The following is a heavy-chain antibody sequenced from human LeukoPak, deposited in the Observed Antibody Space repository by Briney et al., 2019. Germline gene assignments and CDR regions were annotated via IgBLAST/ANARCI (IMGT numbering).Heavy chain of an antibody. D-gene: IGHD1-26*01. CDR1: GYTFTNYG. CDR2: INPHSGGT. CDR3: AVFPGIVGATPLRDYAFDI. J-gene: IGHJ3*02. V-gene: IGHV1-2*02. Sequence: ASVKVSCKASGYTFTNYGISWVRQAPGQGLEWMAWINPHSGGTNYAQKFQGRVTMTRDTSISTAYMELSRLKSDDTAVYYCAVFPGIVGATPLRDYAFDIWGQGTMVTVSS.